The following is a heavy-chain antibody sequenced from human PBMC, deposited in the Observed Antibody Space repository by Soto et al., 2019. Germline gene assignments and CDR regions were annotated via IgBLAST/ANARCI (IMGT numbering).Heavy chain of an antibody. V-gene: IGHV4-38-2*02. Sequence: SETLSLTCAVSGYSISSGYYWGWIRQPPGKGLEWIGSIYHSGSTYYNPSLKSRVTISVDASKNQFSLKLSSVTAADTAVYYCARETSGCLDYWGQGTLVTVYS. CDR1: GYSISSGYY. D-gene: IGHD3-10*01. CDR2: IYHSGST. CDR3: ARETSGCLDY. J-gene: IGHJ4*02.